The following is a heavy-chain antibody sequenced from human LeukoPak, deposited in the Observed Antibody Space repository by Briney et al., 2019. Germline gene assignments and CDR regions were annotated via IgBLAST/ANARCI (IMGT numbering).Heavy chain of an antibody. Sequence: SETLSLTCTVSGGSISSYYWSWIRQPPGKGLEWIGYIYYSGSTNYNPSLKSRVTISVDTSKNQFSLKLSSVTAADTAVYYCARDGGSYRFDYWGQGTLVTVSS. D-gene: IGHD1-26*01. J-gene: IGHJ4*02. CDR1: GGSISSYY. CDR2: IYYSGST. CDR3: ARDGGSYRFDY. V-gene: IGHV4-59*01.